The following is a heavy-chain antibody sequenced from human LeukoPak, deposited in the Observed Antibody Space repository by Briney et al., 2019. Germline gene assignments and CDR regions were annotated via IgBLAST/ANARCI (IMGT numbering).Heavy chain of an antibody. Sequence: GGSLRLSCAASGFTFSRYAMSWVRQAPGKGLEWVSAISGSGGSTYYADSVKGRFSISRHNSKNTLYLQMNSLRAEDTAVYYCAKSYGSGSPPFDYGGQGTLVTVSS. CDR1: GFTFSRYA. CDR3: AKSYGSGSPPFDY. D-gene: IGHD3-10*01. V-gene: IGHV3-23*01. J-gene: IGHJ4*02. CDR2: ISGSGGST.